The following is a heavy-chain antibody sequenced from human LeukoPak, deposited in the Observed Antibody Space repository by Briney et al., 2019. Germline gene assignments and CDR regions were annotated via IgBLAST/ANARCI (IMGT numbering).Heavy chain of an antibody. CDR1: GGSISGYY. D-gene: IGHD6-19*01. CDR2: IYTSGTT. Sequence: SETLSLTCTVSGGSISGYYWSWIRQPAGKGLEWIGRIYTSGTTHDNPSLKSRVTMSVDTSKNQFSLKLSSVTAADTAVYYCARDGDSSGWTRSDYWGQGTLVTVSS. CDR3: ARDGDSSGWTRSDY. J-gene: IGHJ4*02. V-gene: IGHV4-4*07.